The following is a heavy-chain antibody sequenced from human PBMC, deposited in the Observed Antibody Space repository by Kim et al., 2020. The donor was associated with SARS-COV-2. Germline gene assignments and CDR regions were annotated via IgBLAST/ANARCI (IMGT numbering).Heavy chain of an antibody. CDR1: GFTFGDYA. CDR3: TRVADYYDSSGYYYGGVYYFDY. CDR2: IRSKAYGGTT. Sequence: GGSLRLSCTASGFTFGDYAMSWFRQAPGKGLEWVGFIRSKAYGGTTEYAASVKGRFTISRDDSKSIAYLQMNSLKTEDTAVYYCTRVADYYDSSGYYYGGVYYFDYWGQGTLVTVSS. J-gene: IGHJ4*02. V-gene: IGHV3-49*03. D-gene: IGHD3-22*01.